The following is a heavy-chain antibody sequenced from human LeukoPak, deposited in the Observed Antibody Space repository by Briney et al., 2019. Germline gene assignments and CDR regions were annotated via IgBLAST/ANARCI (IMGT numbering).Heavy chain of an antibody. V-gene: IGHV3-23*01. Sequence: GGSLRLSCAASGFTFSTYAMSWVRQAPGKGLEWVSTISGSGANTYYADSVRGRFTISKDNSKNTLYLHMNSLRAEDTAVYYCAKSPRSAADNWFDPWGQGTLVTVSS. D-gene: IGHD6-13*01. CDR3: AKSPRSAADNWFDP. CDR1: GFTFSTYA. CDR2: ISGSGANT. J-gene: IGHJ5*02.